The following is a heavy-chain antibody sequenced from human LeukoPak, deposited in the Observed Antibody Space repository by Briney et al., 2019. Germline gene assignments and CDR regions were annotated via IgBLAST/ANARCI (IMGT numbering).Heavy chain of an antibody. CDR1: GFTFSSYW. CDR3: ARDAGSGTYYFDY. J-gene: IGHJ4*02. CDR2: IKQDGSEK. D-gene: IGHD6-19*01. Sequence: PGGSLRLSCAASGFTFSSYWMSWVRQAPGKGLEWVANIKQDGSEKYYVDSVKGRFTISRDNAKNSLYLQMNSLRAEDTAVYYCARDAGSGTYYFDYWGQGTLVTVSS. V-gene: IGHV3-7*01.